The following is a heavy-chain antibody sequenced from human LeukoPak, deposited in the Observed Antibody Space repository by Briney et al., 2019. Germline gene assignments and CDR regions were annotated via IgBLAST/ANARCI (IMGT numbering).Heavy chain of an antibody. CDR2: INHSGST. CDR3: ASSRGYVWGSYRPFDY. D-gene: IGHD3-16*02. CDR1: GGSFSGYY. Sequence: SETLSLTCAVYGGSFSGYYWSWIRQPPGKRLEWIGEINHSGSTNYNPSLKSRVTISVDTSKNQFSLKLSSVTAADTAVYYCASSRGYVWGSYRPFDYWGQGTLVTVSS. J-gene: IGHJ4*02. V-gene: IGHV4-34*01.